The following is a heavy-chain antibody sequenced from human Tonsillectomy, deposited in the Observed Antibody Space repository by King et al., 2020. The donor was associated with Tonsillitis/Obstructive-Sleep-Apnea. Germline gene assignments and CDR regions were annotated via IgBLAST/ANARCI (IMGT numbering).Heavy chain of an antibody. V-gene: IGHV3-49*04. D-gene: IGHD2-8*01. CDR2: IRSKAYSGTA. CDR3: TISEGSSSIFYSFYYMDV. Sequence: VQLVESGGGLEQPGRSLRLSCKASGFTFGDYTLSWVRQAPGKGLEWVGFIRSKAYSGTAEYAPPVRGRFSISRDDSKSIAYLQMNSLKVEDTAMYYCTISEGSSSIFYSFYYMDVWGKETTVTVSS. CDR1: GFTFGDYT. J-gene: IGHJ6*03.